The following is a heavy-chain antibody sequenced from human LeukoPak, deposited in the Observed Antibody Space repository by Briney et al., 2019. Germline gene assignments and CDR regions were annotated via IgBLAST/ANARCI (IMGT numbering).Heavy chain of an antibody. CDR2: ISYDGINK. CDR3: AKDTRDDHHSDY. V-gene: IGHV3-30*18. Sequence: QPGGSLRLSCAVSGFTFSAYGMHWVRQAPGKGLEWVAIISYDGINKYYPDSVKGRFTISRDNSKNTLYLRMNSLRAEDTAVYYCAKDTRDDHHSDYWGQGTLVTVSS. D-gene: IGHD1-14*01. J-gene: IGHJ4*02. CDR1: GFTFSAYG.